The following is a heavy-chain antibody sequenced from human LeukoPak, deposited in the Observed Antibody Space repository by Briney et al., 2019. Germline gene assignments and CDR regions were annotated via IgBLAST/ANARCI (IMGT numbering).Heavy chain of an antibody. CDR3: ARDLGGGWSALYYYYYMDV. J-gene: IGHJ6*03. CDR1: GGTFSSYA. V-gene: IGHV1-69*04. Sequence: SVKVSCKASGGTFSSYAISWVRQAPGQGIEVRGRIIPILGIANYAQKFQGRVTITADKSTSTAYMELSSLRSEDTAVYYCARDLGGGWSALYYYYYMDVWGKGTTVTVSS. CDR2: IIPILGIA. D-gene: IGHD2-15*01.